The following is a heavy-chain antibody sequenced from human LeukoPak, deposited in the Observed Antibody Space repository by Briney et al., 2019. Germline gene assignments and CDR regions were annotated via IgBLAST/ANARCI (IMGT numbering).Heavy chain of an antibody. Sequence: SETLSLTCSVSGGSLTGGGYYWSWIRHHPGKGLEWIGFASYSGGTYYNPSLMSRITISVDRSQNQFSLRMRDGTAADTAVYFCGTAGWEYFYFDSWGQGALVAVSS. CDR2: ASYSGGT. CDR3: GTAGWEYFYFDS. D-gene: IGHD1-26*01. J-gene: IGHJ4*02. CDR1: GGSLTGGGYY. V-gene: IGHV4-31*03.